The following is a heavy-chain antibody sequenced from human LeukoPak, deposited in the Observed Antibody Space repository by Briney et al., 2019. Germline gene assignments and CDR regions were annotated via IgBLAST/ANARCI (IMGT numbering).Heavy chain of an antibody. V-gene: IGHV4-59*01. Sequence: MPSETLSLTCSVSDDSITMYYWTWIRQPPGKGLEWIGYVDHTGSTNFNPSLNGRVSISRDTTKNLFSLRLRSVTAADTAVYFCARGRVSSSTWYSTYYYYFYMDVWGKGTTVTVSS. CDR1: DDSITMYY. D-gene: IGHD1-1*01. J-gene: IGHJ6*03. CDR3: ARGRVSSSTWYSTYYYYFYMDV. CDR2: VDHTGST.